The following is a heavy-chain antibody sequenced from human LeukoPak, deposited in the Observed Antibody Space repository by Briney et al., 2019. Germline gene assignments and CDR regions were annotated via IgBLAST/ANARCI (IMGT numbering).Heavy chain of an antibody. CDR1: GFTFSRYN. CDR2: ISSSSSII. Sequence: GGSLRLSCAASGFTFSRYNMNWVRQAPGKGLEWISYISSSSSIIYYADSVKGRFTISRDNAKNSLYLQMNSLRAEDTAMYYCAREGSSGWHDAFDIWGQGTMVTVSS. D-gene: IGHD6-19*01. V-gene: IGHV3-48*01. CDR3: AREGSSGWHDAFDI. J-gene: IGHJ3*02.